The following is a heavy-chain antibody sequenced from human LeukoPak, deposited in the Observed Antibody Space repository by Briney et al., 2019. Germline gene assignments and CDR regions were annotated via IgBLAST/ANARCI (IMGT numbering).Heavy chain of an antibody. CDR1: GFRFSSYW. D-gene: IGHD3-22*01. CDR2: INRDGSGK. J-gene: IGHJ3*02. V-gene: IGHV3-7*01. CDR3: TRDPYDSIGYGACDI. Sequence: GGPLRPSCAASGFRFSSYWMTWVRQAPGKGLEWVASINRDGSGKEHVDPVKGRFTVSRDNAHNSLYLQMDSLRAEDTAVYYCTRDPYDSIGYGACDIWGQGTMVTVSS.